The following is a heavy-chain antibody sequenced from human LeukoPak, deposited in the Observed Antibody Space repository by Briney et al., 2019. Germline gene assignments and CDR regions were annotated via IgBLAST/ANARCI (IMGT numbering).Heavy chain of an antibody. CDR1: GFTFSSYA. D-gene: IGHD1-14*01. Sequence: PGGSLRLSCAASGFTFSSYAMHWVRQAPGKGLEWVSGINWNGGSTGYADSVKGRFTISRDNAKNSLYLQMNSLRAEDTALYYCAREGMGGNYYYYYMDVWGKGTTVTVSS. V-gene: IGHV3-20*04. CDR3: AREGMGGNYYYYYMDV. J-gene: IGHJ6*03. CDR2: INWNGGST.